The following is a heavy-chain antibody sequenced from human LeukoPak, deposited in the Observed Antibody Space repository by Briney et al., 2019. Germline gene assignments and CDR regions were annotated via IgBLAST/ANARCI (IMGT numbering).Heavy chain of an antibody. D-gene: IGHD6-19*01. CDR3: ARGLKYSSGWYLVY. Sequence: ASVKVSCKASGYTLTGYYMHWVRQAPGQGLEWMGRINPNSGGTNYAQKFQGRVTMTRDTSISTAYMELSRLRSDDTAVYYCARGLKYSSGWYLVYWGQGTLVTVSS. CDR1: GYTLTGYY. V-gene: IGHV1-2*06. CDR2: INPNSGGT. J-gene: IGHJ4*02.